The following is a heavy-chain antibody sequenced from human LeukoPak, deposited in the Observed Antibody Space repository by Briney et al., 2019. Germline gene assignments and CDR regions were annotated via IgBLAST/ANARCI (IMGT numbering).Heavy chain of an antibody. CDR2: ISGSGGST. CDR3: AKEPDYGDYFDY. Sequence: GGSLRLSCAASGFTFSSYARSWVRQAQGKGLEWVSAISGSGGSTYYADSVKGRFTISRDNSKNTLYLQMNSLRAEDTAVYYCAKEPDYGDYFDYWGQGTLVTVSS. V-gene: IGHV3-23*01. D-gene: IGHD4-17*01. CDR1: GFTFSSYA. J-gene: IGHJ4*02.